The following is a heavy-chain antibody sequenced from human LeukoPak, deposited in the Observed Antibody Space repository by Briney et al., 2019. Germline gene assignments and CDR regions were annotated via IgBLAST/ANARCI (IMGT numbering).Heavy chain of an antibody. J-gene: IGHJ5*02. D-gene: IGHD6-13*01. CDR2: INPNSGGT. CDR1: GYTFTGYY. CDR3: ARAGYSSSWYLNWFDP. V-gene: IGHV1-2*04. Sequence: SVKVSCKASGYTFTGYYMHWVRQAPGQGLEWMGWINPNSGGTNYAQKFQGWVTMTRDTSISTAYMELSRLRSDDAAVYYCARAGYSSSWYLNWFDPWGQGTLVTVSS.